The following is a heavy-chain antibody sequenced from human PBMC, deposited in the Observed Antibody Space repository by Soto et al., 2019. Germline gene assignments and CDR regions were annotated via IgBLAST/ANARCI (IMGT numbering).Heavy chain of an antibody. CDR3: AKTANGWFSAFDI. J-gene: IGHJ3*02. D-gene: IGHD6-19*01. CDR2: ISGSGGTT. CDR1: GFTFSSYA. Sequence: EVQLLESGGGLVQPGGSLRLSCADSGFTFSSYAMSWVRQAPGKGLEWVSAISGSGGTTYYADSVKGRFTFSRDNSKHTLYLQMNSLRAEDTAVYYCAKTANGWFSAFDIWGQGTMVTVSS. V-gene: IGHV3-23*01.